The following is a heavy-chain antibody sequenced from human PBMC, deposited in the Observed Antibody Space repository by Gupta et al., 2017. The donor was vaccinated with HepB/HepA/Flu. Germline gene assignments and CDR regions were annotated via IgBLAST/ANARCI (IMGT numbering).Heavy chain of an antibody. CDR1: GGSFSGYY. J-gene: IGHJ4*02. Sequence: QVQLQQWGAGLLKPSETLSLTCAVYGGSFSGYYWSWIRQPPGKGLEWIGEINHSGSTNYNPSLKSRVTISVDTSKNQFSLKLSAVTAADTAVYYCARGPDPGAAAGQAGNDYWGQGTLVTVSS. CDR2: INHSGST. CDR3: ARGPDPGAAAGQAGNDY. V-gene: IGHV4-34*01. D-gene: IGHD6-13*01.